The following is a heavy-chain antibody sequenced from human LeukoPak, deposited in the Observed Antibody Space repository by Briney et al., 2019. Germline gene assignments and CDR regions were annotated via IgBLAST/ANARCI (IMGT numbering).Heavy chain of an antibody. Sequence: GGSLRLSCAASGFTFSNYWMHWVRQAPGKGPVWVSRINTDGNITTYADSVKGRFTISRDNSKNTLFLQVNSLRAEDTAVYYCAKVRTYFYHGLDVWGQGTTVTVSS. J-gene: IGHJ6*02. CDR2: INTDGNIT. D-gene: IGHD1-14*01. CDR3: AKVRTYFYHGLDV. CDR1: GFTFSNYW. V-gene: IGHV3-74*01.